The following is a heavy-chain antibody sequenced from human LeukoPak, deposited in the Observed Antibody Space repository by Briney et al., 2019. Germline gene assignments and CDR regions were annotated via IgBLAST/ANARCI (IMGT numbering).Heavy chain of an antibody. D-gene: IGHD1-26*01. V-gene: IGHV3-30*03. Sequence: GGSLRLSCTASGFTFSSYWMTWVRQAPGKGLEWVAVISYDGSNKYYADSVKGRFTISRDNSKNTLYLQMNSLRAEDTAVYYCATDMYSGSYGFCFDYWGQGTLVTVSS. J-gene: IGHJ4*02. CDR3: ATDMYSGSYGFCFDY. CDR2: ISYDGSNK. CDR1: GFTFSSYW.